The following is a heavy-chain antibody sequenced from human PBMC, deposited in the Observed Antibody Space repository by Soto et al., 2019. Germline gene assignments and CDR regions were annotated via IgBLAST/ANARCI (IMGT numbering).Heavy chain of an antibody. J-gene: IGHJ4*02. D-gene: IGHD1-26*01. V-gene: IGHV1-69*01. Sequence: QVQLVQSGAEVKKPGSSVKVSCKASGGTFSSYSINWVRQAPGQGLEWMGEIIPIFGTANYAQKFQGRVTITADEYTSQAYMELRSLSSEDTAVYYCARDGGRHSGGIDYWGQGTLVTVS. CDR3: ARDGGRHSGGIDY. CDR1: GGTFSSYS. CDR2: IIPIFGTA.